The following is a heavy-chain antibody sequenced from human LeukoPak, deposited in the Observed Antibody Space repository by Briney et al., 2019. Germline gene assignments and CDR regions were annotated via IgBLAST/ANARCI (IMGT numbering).Heavy chain of an antibody. CDR3: AKATGGLFDY. D-gene: IGHD3-16*01. CDR2: ISYDGSNK. Sequence: GGSLRLSCAASGFTFSSYGMHWVRQAPGKGLEWVAVISYDGSNKYYADSVKGRFTISRDNSKNTLYLQMNSLRAEDTAVYYCAKATGGLFDYWGQGTLVTVSS. V-gene: IGHV3-30*18. J-gene: IGHJ4*02. CDR1: GFTFSSYG.